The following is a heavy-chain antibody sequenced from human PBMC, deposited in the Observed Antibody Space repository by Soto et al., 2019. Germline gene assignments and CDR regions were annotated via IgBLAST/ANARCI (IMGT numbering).Heavy chain of an antibody. Sequence: ASVKVSCKASGGTFSSYAISWVRQAPGQGLEWMGGIIPIFGTANYAQKFQGRVTITADESTSTAYMELSSLRSEDTAVYYCARSTYYYDSSGYYWPNGFDYWGQGTLVTVSS. V-gene: IGHV1-69*13. CDR2: IIPIFGTA. CDR1: GGTFSSYA. CDR3: ARSTYYYDSSGYYWPNGFDY. J-gene: IGHJ4*02. D-gene: IGHD3-22*01.